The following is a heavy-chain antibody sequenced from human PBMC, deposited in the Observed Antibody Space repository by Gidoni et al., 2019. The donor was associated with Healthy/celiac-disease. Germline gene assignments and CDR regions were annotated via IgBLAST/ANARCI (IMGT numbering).Heavy chain of an antibody. J-gene: IGHJ4*02. Sequence: QVQLQESGPGLVKPSETLSLTCTVSGGSISSYYWSWIRQPPGKGLEWIWYIYYSGSTNDNPSLKSRVTISVDTSKNQFSLKLSSVTAADTAVYYCARYVGALKGLDYWGQGTLVTVSS. CDR2: IYYSGST. D-gene: IGHD1-26*01. CDR3: ARYVGALKGLDY. CDR1: GGSISSYY. V-gene: IGHV4-59*01.